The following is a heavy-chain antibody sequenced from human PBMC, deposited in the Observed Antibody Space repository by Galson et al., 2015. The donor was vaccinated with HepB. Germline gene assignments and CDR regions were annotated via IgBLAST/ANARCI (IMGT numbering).Heavy chain of an antibody. J-gene: IGHJ4*02. CDR2: ISYDGSNK. CDR3: AREGTVVNWGYFDY. CDR1: GFTFSSYA. D-gene: IGHD4-23*01. Sequence: SLRLSCAASGFTFSSYAMHWVRQAPGKGLEWVAVISYDGSNKYYADSVKGRFTISRDNSKNMLYLQMNSLRAEDTAVYYCAREGTVVNWGYFDYWGQGTLVTVSS. V-gene: IGHV3-30-3*01.